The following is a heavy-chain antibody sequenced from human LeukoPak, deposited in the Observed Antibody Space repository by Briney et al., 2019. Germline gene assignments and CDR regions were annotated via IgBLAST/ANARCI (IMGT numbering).Heavy chain of an antibody. CDR3: ARSDKSVANAFDV. CDR2: ISAKNGNT. CDR1: HYTFDNYP. Sequence: ASVKVSCKASHYTFDNYPISWVRQAPGQGLEWMGWISAKNGNTNYAQKVQGRITLTTDRRTNTAYMELRSLGSDDTAVYYCARSDKSVANAFDVWGQGTMVTVSS. V-gene: IGHV1-18*04. D-gene: IGHD6-19*01. J-gene: IGHJ3*01.